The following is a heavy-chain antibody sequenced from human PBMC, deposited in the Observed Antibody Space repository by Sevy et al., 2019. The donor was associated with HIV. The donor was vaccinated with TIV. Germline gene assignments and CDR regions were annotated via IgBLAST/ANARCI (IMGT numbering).Heavy chain of an antibody. D-gene: IGHD3-3*01. CDR2: FDPEDGET. V-gene: IGHV1-24*01. Sequence: ASVKVSCMVSGYTLTKLPMHWVRQAPGKGLEWMGGFDPEDGETIYAQKFQGRVTMTEDTSTDTAYMELSSLRSEDTAVYYCATLDFWSDYPIYGRDVWGQGTTVTVSS. J-gene: IGHJ6*02. CDR1: GYTLTKLP. CDR3: ATLDFWSDYPIYGRDV.